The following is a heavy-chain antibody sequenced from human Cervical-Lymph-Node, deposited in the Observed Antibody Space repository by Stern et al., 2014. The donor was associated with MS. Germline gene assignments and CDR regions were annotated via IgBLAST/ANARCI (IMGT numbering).Heavy chain of an antibody. Sequence: QVQLVQSGAEVRKPGTSVKVSCKTSGYTLTKFGTGWVRQATGQGLEWVGWISAFNGKTNYGQQFQGRVTMTTDTSTNTVYMELRSLSSDDTAVYYCARDAETRYYDSSGYSYFDSWGQGTLITVSS. J-gene: IGHJ4*02. V-gene: IGHV1-18*01. CDR2: ISAFNGKT. CDR1: GYTLTKFG. CDR3: ARDAETRYYDSSGYSYFDS. D-gene: IGHD3-22*01.